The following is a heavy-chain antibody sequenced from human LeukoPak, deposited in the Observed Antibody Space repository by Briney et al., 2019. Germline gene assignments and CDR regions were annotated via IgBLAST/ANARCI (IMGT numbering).Heavy chain of an antibody. V-gene: IGHV4-59*08. D-gene: IGHD3-9*01. CDR2: IYYSGST. CDR1: GGSISSYY. J-gene: IGHJ6*02. Sequence: SETLSLTCTVSGGSISSYYCSWIRQPPGKGLEWIGYIYYSGSTNYNPSLKSRVTISVDTSKNQFSLKLSSVTAADTAVYYCARFEYYYYGMDVWGQGNTVTVSS. CDR3: ARFEYYYYGMDV.